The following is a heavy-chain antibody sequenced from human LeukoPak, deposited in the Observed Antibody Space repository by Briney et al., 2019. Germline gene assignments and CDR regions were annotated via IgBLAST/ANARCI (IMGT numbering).Heavy chain of an antibody. CDR2: IYYSGST. D-gene: IGHD5-18*01. Sequence: SETLSLTCTVSGGSISSSSFHWAWIRQPPGKGLEWIGSIYYSGSTYYNPSLKSRVTISVDTSKNQFSLKLSSVTAADTAVYYCARQRYSCAYRDFDYWGQGTLVTVSS. J-gene: IGHJ4*02. V-gene: IGHV4-39*01. CDR3: ARQRYSCAYRDFDY. CDR1: GGSISSSSFH.